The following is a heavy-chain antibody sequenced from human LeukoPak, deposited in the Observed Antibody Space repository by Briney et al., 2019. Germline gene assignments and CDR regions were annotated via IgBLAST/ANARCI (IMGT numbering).Heavy chain of an antibody. CDR2: ISGSGTT. J-gene: IGHJ4*02. V-gene: IGHV3-23*01. CDR3: AKDSGHSSTWYY. Sequence: RRSLRLSCAASGFSFSSYAMNWVRQAPGKGLEWVSSISGSGTTYYADSVKGRFTISRDSARNTLYLQMNSLRAEDTAVYYCAKDSGHSSTWYYWGQGTLVTVSS. CDR1: GFSFSSYA. D-gene: IGHD6-13*01.